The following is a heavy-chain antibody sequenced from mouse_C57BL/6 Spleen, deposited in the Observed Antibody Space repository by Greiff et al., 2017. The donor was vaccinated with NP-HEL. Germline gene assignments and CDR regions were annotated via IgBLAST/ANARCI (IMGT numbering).Heavy chain of an antibody. D-gene: IGHD2-4*01. Sequence: VKLQESGAELVRPGASVKLSCKASGYTFTDYYINWVKQRPGQGLEWIARIYPGSGNTYYNEKFKGKATLTAEKSSSTAYMQLRSLTSEDSAVYFCARWDYDVRAMDYWGQGTSVTVSS. CDR1: GYTFTDYY. V-gene: IGHV1-76*01. J-gene: IGHJ4*01. CDR3: ARWDYDVRAMDY. CDR2: IYPGSGNT.